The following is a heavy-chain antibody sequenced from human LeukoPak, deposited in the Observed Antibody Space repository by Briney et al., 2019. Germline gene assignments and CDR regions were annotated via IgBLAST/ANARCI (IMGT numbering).Heavy chain of an antibody. CDR2: ISGSGGST. D-gene: IGHD7-27*01. CDR3: AKATGVAYYYYGMDV. Sequence: PGGSLRLSCAASGFTFSSYSMNWVRQAPGKGLEWVSAISGSGGSTYYADSVKGRFAISRDDSKNTLYLQMNSLRAEDTAVYYCAKATGVAYYYYGMDVWGQGTTATVSS. V-gene: IGHV3-23*01. J-gene: IGHJ6*02. CDR1: GFTFSSYS.